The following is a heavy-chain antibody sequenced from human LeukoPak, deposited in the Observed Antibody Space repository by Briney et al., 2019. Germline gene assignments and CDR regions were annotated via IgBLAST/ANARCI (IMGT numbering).Heavy chain of an antibody. CDR1: GGSISSSNW. D-gene: IGHD1-26*01. CDR2: IYHSGST. J-gene: IGHJ4*02. Sequence: SETLSLTCAVSGGSISSSNWWTWGRQPPGKGLGWVGEIYHSGSTNYNPSLKSRVTISVDKSKNQFSLKLSSVTAAATAIYYCASRSSFPYWGQGTLVTVSS. V-gene: IGHV4-4*02. CDR3: ASRSSFPY.